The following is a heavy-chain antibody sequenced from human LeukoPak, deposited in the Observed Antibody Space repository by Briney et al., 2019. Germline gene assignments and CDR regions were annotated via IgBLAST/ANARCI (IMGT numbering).Heavy chain of an antibody. D-gene: IGHD4-23*01. CDR1: GFSFSSYE. CDR3: ARDLRWYDY. V-gene: IGHV3-48*03. CDR2: IGVSGRTT. Sequence: GSLRLSCAASGFSFSSYEMNWVRQAPGKGLEWVSYIGVSGRTTYYADSVKGRFTVSRDNATNLLYLQMNSLRAEDTAVYYCARDLRWYDYWGQGTLVTVSS. J-gene: IGHJ4*02.